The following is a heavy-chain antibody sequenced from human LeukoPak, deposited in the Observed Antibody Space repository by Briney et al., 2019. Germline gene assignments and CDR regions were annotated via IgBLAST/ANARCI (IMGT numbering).Heavy chain of an antibody. V-gene: IGHV4-59*01. CDR3: ARASGGSGYLFDY. CDR2: IYYSGST. CDR1: GGSISSYY. D-gene: IGHD3-3*01. J-gene: IGHJ4*02. Sequence: PSETLSLTCTVSGGSISSYYWSWIRQPPGKGLEWIGHIYYSGSTNYNPSLKSRVTISVDTSKNQFSLKLSSVTAADTAVYYCARASGGSGYLFDYWGQGTLVTVSS.